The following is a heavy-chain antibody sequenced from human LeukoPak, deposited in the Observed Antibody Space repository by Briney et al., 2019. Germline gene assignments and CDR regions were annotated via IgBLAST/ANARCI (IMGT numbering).Heavy chain of an antibody. Sequence: GGSLRLSCAASAFTFSSYWMHWVRQAPGKGLVWVSRINSDGSSTSYADSVKGRFTISRDNSKNTLYLQMNSLRAEDAAVYYCAREGEWELVVDYWGQGTLVTVSS. CDR1: AFTFSSYW. J-gene: IGHJ4*02. V-gene: IGHV3-74*01. CDR2: INSDGSST. D-gene: IGHD1-26*01. CDR3: AREGEWELVVDY.